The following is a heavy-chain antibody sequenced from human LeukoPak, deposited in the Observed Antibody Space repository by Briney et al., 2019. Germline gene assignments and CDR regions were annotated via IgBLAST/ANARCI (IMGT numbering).Heavy chain of an antibody. Sequence: SETLSLTCAVYGGSFSGYYWSWILQPPGKGLEWIGEINHSGSTNYNPSLKSRVTISVDTSKNQFSLKLSSVTAADTAVYYCARGGNCSSTSCYYTPFDYWGQGTLVTVSS. J-gene: IGHJ4*02. CDR3: ARGGNCSSTSCYYTPFDY. D-gene: IGHD2-2*01. V-gene: IGHV4-34*01. CDR1: GGSFSGYY. CDR2: INHSGST.